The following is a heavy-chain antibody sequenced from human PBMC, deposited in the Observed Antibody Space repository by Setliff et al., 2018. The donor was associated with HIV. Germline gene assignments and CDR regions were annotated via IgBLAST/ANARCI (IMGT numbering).Heavy chain of an antibody. CDR2: ISPYNGNT. Sequence: ASVKVSCKASGYTFTNFGVTWVRQAPGQGLEWMGWISPYNGNTNYAPELHGRVTMTTDTSTSTASLELRSLRSDDTAVYYCARDRIPSKWLLESDYWGQGTLVTVSS. D-gene: IGHD3-22*01. V-gene: IGHV1-18*01. J-gene: IGHJ4*02. CDR1: GYTFTNFG. CDR3: ARDRIPSKWLLESDY.